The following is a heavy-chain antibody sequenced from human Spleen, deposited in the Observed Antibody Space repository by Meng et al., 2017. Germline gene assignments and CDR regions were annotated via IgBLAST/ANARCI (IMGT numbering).Heavy chain of an antibody. CDR1: GGPFSGYY. J-gene: IGHJ5*02. CDR2: INHSGST. V-gene: IGHV4-34*01. Sequence: GQHKQVGAGLLKPPGPLSPTCAVYGGPFSGYYWSWIRQPPGKGLEWIGEINHSGSTNYKPSLKSRVTISVDTSKNQFSLKLTSVTAADTVVYYCARGEGRQQLIRRPRFDPWGQGALVTVSS. CDR3: ARGEGRQQLIRRPRFDP. D-gene: IGHD1-1*01.